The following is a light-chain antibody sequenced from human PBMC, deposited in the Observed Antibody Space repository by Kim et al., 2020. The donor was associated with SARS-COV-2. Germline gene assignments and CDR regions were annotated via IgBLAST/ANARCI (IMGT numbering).Light chain of an antibody. V-gene: IGKV3-20*01. CDR2: VAS. J-gene: IGKJ4*01. CDR3: QQYGSSPLT. Sequence: EIVLTQSPGTLSLSPGERATLSCRTSQSVNSNYLAWYQQKPGQAPRLLIYVASRRATGIPDRFSGSGSGTDFTLTISRLEPEDFAMYYCQQYGSSPLTFGGGTQVDIK. CDR1: QSVNSNY.